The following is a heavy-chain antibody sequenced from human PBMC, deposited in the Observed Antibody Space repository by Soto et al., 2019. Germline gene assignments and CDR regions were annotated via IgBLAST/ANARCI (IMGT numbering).Heavy chain of an antibody. Sequence: GESLKISCKGSGYSFTSYWIGCVRQMPGKGLEWMGIIYPGDSDTRYSPSFQGQVTISADKSISTAYLQWSSLKASDTAMYYCARLSAYCGGDCGAFDIWGQGTMVTVSS. CDR1: GYSFTSYW. D-gene: IGHD2-21*02. CDR3: ARLSAYCGGDCGAFDI. V-gene: IGHV5-51*01. CDR2: IYPGDSDT. J-gene: IGHJ3*02.